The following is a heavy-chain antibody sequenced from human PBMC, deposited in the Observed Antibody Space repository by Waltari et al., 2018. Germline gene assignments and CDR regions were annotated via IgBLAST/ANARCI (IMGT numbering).Heavy chain of an antibody. CDR2: ISRRESA. CDR1: GGSISDPSYF. CDR3: TRDANVGAPPPIGY. J-gene: IGHJ4*02. V-gene: IGHV4-39*07. D-gene: IGHD3-16*01. Sequence: QLQLQESGPGLVKPSETLFLTWNVSGGSISDPSYFWGWVRQPPGKGLEWIGSISRRESALYKSSLTSRATISFDNAKNQLYLKLTSLTAADTATYYCTRDANVGAPPPIGYWGQGALVTVS.